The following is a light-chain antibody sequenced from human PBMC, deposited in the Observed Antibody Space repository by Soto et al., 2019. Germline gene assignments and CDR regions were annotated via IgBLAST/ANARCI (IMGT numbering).Light chain of an antibody. J-gene: IGKJ2*01. Sequence: DIQMTQSPSTLSASVGDKVIITCRTSQSISSWLAWYQQKPGKAPNLLIYKASSLQSGVPSRFSGSGSGTEFTLTISSLQPDDFATYYCQQYDSSPYTFGQGTKLGIK. CDR2: KAS. CDR1: QSISSW. V-gene: IGKV1-5*03. CDR3: QQYDSSPYT.